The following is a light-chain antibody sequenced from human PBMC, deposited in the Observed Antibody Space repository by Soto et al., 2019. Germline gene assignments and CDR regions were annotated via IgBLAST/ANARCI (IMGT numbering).Light chain of an antibody. CDR2: GAS. J-gene: IGKJ1*01. CDR1: QSLLHSDGKTY. V-gene: IGKV3-20*01. CDR3: QQYGSSGT. Sequence: VMTQTALSLSVTPGQPASISCKSIQSLLHSDGKTYLAWYQQKPGQAPXLLIYGASNRATGIPDRFSGSGSGTDLTLTISRLEPEEFAVYYCQQYGSSGTFGQGTKVDI.